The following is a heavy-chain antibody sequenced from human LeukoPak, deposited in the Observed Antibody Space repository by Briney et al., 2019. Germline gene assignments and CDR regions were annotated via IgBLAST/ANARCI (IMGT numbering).Heavy chain of an antibody. CDR3: ARVKYYYDSSGLAPDY. CDR2: IFYTGST. Sequence: SETLSLTCTVSRGSISSGNYYWSWIRQPPGKGLEWIGYIFYTGSTNYNPSLKSRVTISVDTSKNQFSLKLSSVTAADTAVYYCARVKYYYDSSGLAPDYWGQGTLVTVSS. D-gene: IGHD3-22*01. CDR1: RGSISSGNYY. V-gene: IGHV4-61*01. J-gene: IGHJ4*02.